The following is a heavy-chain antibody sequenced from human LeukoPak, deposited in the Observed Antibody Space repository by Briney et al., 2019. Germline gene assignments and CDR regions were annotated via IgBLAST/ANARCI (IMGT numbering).Heavy chain of an antibody. CDR2: ISSSSSNI. CDR3: ARDRYSGSYSDYYYYYMDV. CDR1: GFTFSSYS. Sequence: GGSLRLSCAASGFTFSSYSMNWVRQAPGKGLEWVSSISSSSSNIYYADSVKGRFTISRDNAKNSLYLQLNSLRAEDTAVYYCARDRYSGSYSDYYYYYMDVWGKGTTVTVSS. D-gene: IGHD1-26*01. J-gene: IGHJ6*03. V-gene: IGHV3-21*01.